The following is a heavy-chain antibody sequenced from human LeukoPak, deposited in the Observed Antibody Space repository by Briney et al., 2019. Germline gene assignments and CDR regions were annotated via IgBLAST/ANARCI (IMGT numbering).Heavy chain of an antibody. Sequence: GGSLRLSCAASGFTVISNYMSWVRQAPGKGLEWVSNIYTGGNTYYADSVKGRFTISRDNSKNTVYLEMNSLRAEDTAVYYCARDAERIRATDNFDVWGQGTMVTVSS. CDR3: ARDAERIRATDNFDV. J-gene: IGHJ3*01. D-gene: IGHD3-10*01. CDR1: GFTVISNY. V-gene: IGHV3-66*01. CDR2: IYTGGNT.